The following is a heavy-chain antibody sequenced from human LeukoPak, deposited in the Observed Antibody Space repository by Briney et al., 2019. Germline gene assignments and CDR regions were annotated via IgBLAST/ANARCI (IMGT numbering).Heavy chain of an antibody. D-gene: IGHD6-6*01. CDR2: ISSSSSYI. J-gene: IGHJ3*02. CDR1: GFTFSSYS. V-gene: IGHV3-21*01. CDR3: AKRSSDVFDI. Sequence: PGGSLRLSCAASGFTFSSYSMNWVRQAPGKGLEWVSSISSSSSYIYYADSVKGRFTISRDNAKNSLYLQMNSLRAEDTAVYYCAKRSSDVFDIWGQGTTVTVSS.